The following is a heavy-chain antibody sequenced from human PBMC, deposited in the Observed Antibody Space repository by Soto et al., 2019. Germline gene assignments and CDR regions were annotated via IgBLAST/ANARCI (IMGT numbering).Heavy chain of an antibody. CDR1: DESVTSPGNY. V-gene: IGHV4-31*11. D-gene: IGHD2-15*01. CDR2: ISSGGSP. CDR3: TLNHCAGGGCYDRDY. Sequence: TLSLTCDVSDESVTSPGNYWDWIRQRPDTGLEWIGYISSGGSPFYNPSLKSRVSISLDTSKNVISLALRSVTAADTAVYYCTLNHCAGGGCYDRDYWGRGTRVTVSS. J-gene: IGHJ1*01.